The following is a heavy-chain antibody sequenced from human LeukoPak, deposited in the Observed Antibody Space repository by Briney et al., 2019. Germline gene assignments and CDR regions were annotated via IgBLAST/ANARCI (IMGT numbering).Heavy chain of an antibody. D-gene: IGHD1-14*01. CDR3: ARETTDGPDDAFDI. Sequence: GGSLRLSCAASGFTFRSYSMNWVRQAPGKGLEWVSSISSSSSYIYYADSVKGRFTISRDNAKNSLYLQMNSLSAEDTAVYYCARETTDGPDDAFDIWGQGTMVTVSS. CDR2: ISSSSSYI. J-gene: IGHJ3*02. V-gene: IGHV3-21*01. CDR1: GFTFRSYS.